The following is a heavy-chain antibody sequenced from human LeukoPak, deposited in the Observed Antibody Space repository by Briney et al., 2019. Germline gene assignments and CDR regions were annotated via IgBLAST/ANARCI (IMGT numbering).Heavy chain of an antibody. V-gene: IGHV4-59*08. CDR2: IYYSGST. D-gene: IGHD3-10*01. J-gene: IGHJ4*02. CDR1: GGSISSYY. CDR3: ARQQITMVRGGTFDY. Sequence: KPSETLSLTCTVSGGSISSYYWSWIRQPPGKGLEWIGYIYYSGSTNYNPSLKSRVTISVDTSKNQFSLKLSSVTAADTAVYYCARQQITMVRGGTFDYWGQGTLVTVSS.